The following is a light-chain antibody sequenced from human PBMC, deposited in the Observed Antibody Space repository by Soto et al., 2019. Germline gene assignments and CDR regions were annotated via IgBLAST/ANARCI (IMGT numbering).Light chain of an antibody. CDR1: SSEVGRYNY. CDR3: NSYTTSSTYV. CDR2: DVS. Sequence: QSALTQPASVSGSPGQSITISCTGTSSEVGRYNYVSWYQHHPGKALKLIFYDVSNRPSGVSERFSVSKSGYTASLTISGLQAEDEADYYCNSYTTSSTYVFGTGTKVTVL. V-gene: IGLV2-14*03. J-gene: IGLJ1*01.